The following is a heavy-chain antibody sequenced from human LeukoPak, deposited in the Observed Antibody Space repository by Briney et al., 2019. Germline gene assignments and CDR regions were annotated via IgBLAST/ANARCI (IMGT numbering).Heavy chain of an antibody. CDR2: IYYSGST. J-gene: IGHJ6*03. V-gene: IGHV4-59*01. CDR3: ARVVYYYGSGSYFYYYYYMDV. Sequence: SETLSLTCTVSGGSISSYYWSWIRQPPGKGLEWIGYIYYSGSTNYNPSLKSRVTISVDTSKNQFSLKLSSVTAADTAVYYCARVVYYYGSGSYFYYYYYMDVWGKGTTVTVSS. D-gene: IGHD3-10*01. CDR1: GGSISSYY.